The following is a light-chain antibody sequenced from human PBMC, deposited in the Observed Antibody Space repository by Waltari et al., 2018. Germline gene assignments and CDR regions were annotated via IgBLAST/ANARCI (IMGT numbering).Light chain of an antibody. CDR3: QQYDNYWT. CDR1: QSITNW. CDR2: KAS. J-gene: IGKJ1*01. Sequence: DIQMTQSPSTLSASVGDSVTITCRASQSITNWLAWYQQKPGKAPKRLIYKASNLESGVPSRFSGSGSGTEFTLTISILQPDDFATYYCQQYDNYWTFGQGTKVEIK. V-gene: IGKV1-5*03.